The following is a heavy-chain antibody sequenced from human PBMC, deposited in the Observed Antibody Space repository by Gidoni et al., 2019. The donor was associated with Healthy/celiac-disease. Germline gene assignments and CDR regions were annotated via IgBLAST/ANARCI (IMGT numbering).Heavy chain of an antibody. CDR1: GGPISSGGYY. J-gene: IGHJ4*02. CDR3: ARSLRSPSRAFDY. V-gene: IGHV4-30-4*01. D-gene: IGHD6-13*01. Sequence: QVQLQESGPGLVKPSQTLSLTCAVSGGPISSGGYYWSWIRQPPGKGLEWIGYIYYSGSTYYNPSLKSRVTISVDTSKNQFSLKLSSVTAADTAVYYCARSLRSPSRAFDYWGQGTLVTVSS. CDR2: IYYSGST.